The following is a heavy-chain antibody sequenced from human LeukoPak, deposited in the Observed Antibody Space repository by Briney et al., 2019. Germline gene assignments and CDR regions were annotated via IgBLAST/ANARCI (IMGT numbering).Heavy chain of an antibody. D-gene: IGHD5-12*01. J-gene: IGHJ4*02. Sequence: SETLSLTCTVSGGSISSGGYYWSWIRQHPGKGLEWIGHIYYSGSTHYNPSLKSRVTISVDTSKNQFTLKVSSVTAADTAVYYCARAMGLDTTTRPEADHFDYWGQGTLVTASS. CDR1: GGSISSGGYY. CDR3: ARAMGLDTTTRPEADHFDY. V-gene: IGHV4-31*03. CDR2: IYYSGST.